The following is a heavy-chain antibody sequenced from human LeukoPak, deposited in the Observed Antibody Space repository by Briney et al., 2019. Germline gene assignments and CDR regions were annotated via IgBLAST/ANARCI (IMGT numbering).Heavy chain of an antibody. CDR2: NYYSGST. V-gene: IGHV4-31*03. D-gene: IGHD3-10*01. Sequence: SETLSLTCTVSGGSISSGGYYWSWIRQHPGKGLEWIGYNYYSGSTYYNPSLKSRVTISVDTSKNQFSLKLSSVTAADTAVYYCAREKHRGGLDYWGQGTLVTVSS. CDR3: AREKHRGGLDY. CDR1: GGSISSGGYY. J-gene: IGHJ4*02.